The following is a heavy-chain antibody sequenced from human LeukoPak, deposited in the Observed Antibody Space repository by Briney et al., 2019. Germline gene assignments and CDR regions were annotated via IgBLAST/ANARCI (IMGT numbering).Heavy chain of an antibody. J-gene: IGHJ6*03. CDR2: ISYDGSNK. V-gene: IGHV3-30*04. Sequence: PGGSLRLSCAASGFTFGSYAMHWVRQAPGKGLEWVAVISYDGSNKYYADFVKGRFTISRDNSRNTLYLQMNSLRAEDTAVYYCARVPGEDRFLEWSISSYYMDVWGKGTTVTVSS. CDR1: GFTFGSYA. CDR3: ARVPGEDRFLEWSISSYYMDV. D-gene: IGHD3-3*01.